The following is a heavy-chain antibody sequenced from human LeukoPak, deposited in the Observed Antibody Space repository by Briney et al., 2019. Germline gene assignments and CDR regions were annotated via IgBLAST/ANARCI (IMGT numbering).Heavy chain of an antibody. CDR1: GFTFSTYA. J-gene: IGHJ4*01. Sequence: GGSLRLSCAASGFTFSTYAMHWVRQAPEKGLEYVSAISSNGDSTYYANSVKGRFTISRDNSKNTLYLQMGSLRAEDTAVYYCARADSGPSFPPDYWGQEPWSPSPQ. D-gene: IGHD5-12*01. CDR3: ARADSGPSFPPDY. V-gene: IGHV3-64*01. CDR2: ISSNGDST.